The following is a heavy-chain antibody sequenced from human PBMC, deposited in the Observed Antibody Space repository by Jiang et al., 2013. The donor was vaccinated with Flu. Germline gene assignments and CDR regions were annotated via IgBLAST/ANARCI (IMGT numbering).Heavy chain of an antibody. J-gene: IGHJ3*02. V-gene: IGHV1-24*01. CDR2: FDPEDGET. CDR3: AVRNYDSSGYYSRGAFDI. Sequence: SGAEVKKPGASVKVSCKVSGYTLTELSMHWVRQAPGKGLEWMGGFDPEDGETIYAQKFQGRVTMTEDTSTDTAYMELSSLRSEDTAVYYCAVRNYDSSGYYSRGAFDIWGQGTMVTVSS. D-gene: IGHD3-22*01. CDR1: GYTLTELS.